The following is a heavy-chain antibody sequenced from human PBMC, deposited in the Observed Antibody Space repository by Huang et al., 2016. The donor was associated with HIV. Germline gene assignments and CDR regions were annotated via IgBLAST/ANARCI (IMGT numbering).Heavy chain of an antibody. J-gene: IGHJ3*02. D-gene: IGHD2-2*01. CDR3: ARQGVGDFVVEPTGLGAFDI. CDR1: GYTFNGYW. V-gene: IGHV5-51*01. CDR2: IYPGDSDT. Sequence: EVQLVQSGAVVKKPGESLKISCKGSGYTFNGYWIGWVRQMPGKGLELMGIIYPGDSDTTDRPSFQGQVTISAEKAISTAYLQWSGLKASDTAMYYCARQGVGDFVVEPTGLGAFDIWGQGTMVTVSS.